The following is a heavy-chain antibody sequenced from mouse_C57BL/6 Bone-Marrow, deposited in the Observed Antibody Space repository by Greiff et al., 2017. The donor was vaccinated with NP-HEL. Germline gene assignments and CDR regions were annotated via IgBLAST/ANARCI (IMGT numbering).Heavy chain of an antibody. J-gene: IGHJ2*01. CDR1: GYTFTDYE. Sequence: QVQLQQSGAELVRPGASVTLSCKASGYTFTDYEMHWVKQTPVHGLEWIGAIDPETGGTAYNQKFKGKAILTADKSSSTAYMELRSLTSEDSAVYYCTRRYSNEGFDYWGQGTTLTVSS. CDR3: TRRYSNEGFDY. D-gene: IGHD2-5*01. CDR2: IDPETGGT. V-gene: IGHV1-15*01.